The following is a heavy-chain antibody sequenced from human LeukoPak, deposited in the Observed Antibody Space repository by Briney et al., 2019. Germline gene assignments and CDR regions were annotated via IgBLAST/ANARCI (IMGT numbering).Heavy chain of an antibody. CDR1: GFIFSRYW. Sequence: TGGSLRLSCAASGFIFSRYWMSWVRQAPGKGLEWVANIKQDGSEKYYVDSVKGRFTISRDNAKNSLYLQMNSLRAEDTAVYYCARSYSGYDLGFGYWGQGTLVTVSS. D-gene: IGHD5-12*01. V-gene: IGHV3-7*01. CDR2: IKQDGSEK. CDR3: ARSYSGYDLGFGY. J-gene: IGHJ4*02.